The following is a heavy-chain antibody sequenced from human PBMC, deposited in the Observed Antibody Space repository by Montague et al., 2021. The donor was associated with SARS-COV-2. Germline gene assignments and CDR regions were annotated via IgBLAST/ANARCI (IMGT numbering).Heavy chain of an antibody. CDR2: IYNSGSI. CDR1: GGSISSYY. J-gene: IGHJ6*02. V-gene: IGHV4-4*07. CDR3: ARNTGEYYGMDV. D-gene: IGHD3-16*01. Sequence: SETLSLTRTVSGGSISSYYWSWIRQPPGKGLEWIGRIYNSGSINXNPSLKTRITMSVDTSKNQLSLRLNSVTAADTAVYYCARNTGEYYGMDVWGQGTTVTVSS.